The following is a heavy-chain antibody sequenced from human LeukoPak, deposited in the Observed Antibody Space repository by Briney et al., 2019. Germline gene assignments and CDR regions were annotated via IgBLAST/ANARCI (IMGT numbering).Heavy chain of an antibody. J-gene: IGHJ4*02. D-gene: IGHD2-2*01. CDR1: GYTFTAYY. Sequence: ASVKVSCKASGYTFTAYYMRWVRQAPGQGLEWMGWINPNSGGTNYAQNFQGRVTMTRDTSISTAYMELSRLRSDDPAVYYCARDRVVVPAAFDYWGQGTLVTVSS. CDR3: ARDRVVVPAAFDY. CDR2: INPNSGGT. V-gene: IGHV1-2*02.